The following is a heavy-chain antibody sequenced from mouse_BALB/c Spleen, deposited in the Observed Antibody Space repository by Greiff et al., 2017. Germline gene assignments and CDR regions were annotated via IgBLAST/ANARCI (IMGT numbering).Heavy chain of an antibody. CDR3: ARHDREDYYAMDY. CDR1: GFSLTSYG. J-gene: IGHJ4*01. CDR2: IWSDGST. D-gene: IGHD3-2*01. Sequence: VQLVESGPDLVAPSQSLSITCTVSGFSLTSYGVHWVRQPPGKGLEWLVVIWSDGSTTYNSALKSRLSISKDNSKSQVFLKMNSLQTDDTAMYYCARHDREDYYAMDYWGQGTSVTVSS. V-gene: IGHV2-6-2*01.